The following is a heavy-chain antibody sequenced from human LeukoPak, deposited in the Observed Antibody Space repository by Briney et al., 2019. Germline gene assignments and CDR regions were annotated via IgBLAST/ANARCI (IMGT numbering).Heavy chain of an antibody. V-gene: IGHV3-30*18. Sequence: PGGSLGLSCAASGFTFSSYGMHWVRQAPGKGLERVAVISYDGSNKYYADSVKGRFTISRDNSKNTLYLQMNSLRAEDTAVYYCAKTSRVRAGTFEYYFDYWGQGTLVTVSS. CDR2: ISYDGSNK. CDR3: AKTSRVRAGTFEYYFDY. CDR1: GFTFSSYG. J-gene: IGHJ4*02. D-gene: IGHD6-19*01.